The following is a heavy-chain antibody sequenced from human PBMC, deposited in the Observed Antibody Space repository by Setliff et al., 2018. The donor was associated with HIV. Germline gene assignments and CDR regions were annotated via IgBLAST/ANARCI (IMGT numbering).Heavy chain of an antibody. CDR1: GTSLSSSDFY. J-gene: IGHJ5*01. CDR3: ARGNYYNLWADPFDF. Sequence: SETLSLTCSVSGTSLSSSDFYWGWIRQPPGKGLEWIGNIYYSETTYYNSSLKSRVTISVDTSKNQFSLKLSSVTAADTDVYYCARGNYYNLWADPFDFWGQGTLVTVS. V-gene: IGHV4-39*07. CDR2: IYYSETT. D-gene: IGHD3-3*01.